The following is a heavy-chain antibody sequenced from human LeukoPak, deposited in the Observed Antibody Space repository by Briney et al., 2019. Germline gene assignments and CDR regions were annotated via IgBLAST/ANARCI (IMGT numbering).Heavy chain of an antibody. V-gene: IGHV3-66*01. Sequence: QTGGSLRLSCAASGFTFSSYAMHWVRQAPGKGLEWVSVIYSGGSTYYADSVKGRFTISRDNSKNTLYLQMNSLRAEDTAVYYCARAPYDFWSGGTDAFDIWGQGTMVTVSS. CDR2: IYSGGST. CDR3: ARAPYDFWSGGTDAFDI. CDR1: GFTFSSYA. D-gene: IGHD3-3*01. J-gene: IGHJ3*02.